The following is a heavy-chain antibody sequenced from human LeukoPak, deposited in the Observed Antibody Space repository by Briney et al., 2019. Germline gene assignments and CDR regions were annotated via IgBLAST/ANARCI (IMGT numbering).Heavy chain of an antibody. CDR1: GGSISSYY. J-gene: IGHJ2*01. V-gene: IGHV4-59*08. Sequence: KPSETLSLTCTVSGGSISSYYWSWIRQPPGKGLEWIGYIYYSGSTNYNPSLKSRVTISVDTSKNQFSLKLSSVTAADTAVYYCARQIAAAGIYWYFDLWGRGTLVTVSS. CDR3: ARQIAAAGIYWYFDL. CDR2: IYYSGST. D-gene: IGHD6-13*01.